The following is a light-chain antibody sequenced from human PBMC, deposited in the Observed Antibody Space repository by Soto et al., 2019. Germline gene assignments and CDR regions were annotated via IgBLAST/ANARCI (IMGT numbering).Light chain of an antibody. CDR3: QQYGSSFT. Sequence: EIVMTQSPATLSVSPWERATLSCRASQSVSSNLAWYQQKPGQAPRLLIYGASTRATGIPARFSGSGSGTEFTLTISSLQSEDFAVYYCQQYGSSFTFGPGTKVDIK. V-gene: IGKV3-15*01. J-gene: IGKJ3*01. CDR1: QSVSSN. CDR2: GAS.